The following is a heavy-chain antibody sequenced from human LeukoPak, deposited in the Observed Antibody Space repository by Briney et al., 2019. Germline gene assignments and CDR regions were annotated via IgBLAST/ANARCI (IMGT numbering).Heavy chain of an antibody. Sequence: GGSLRLSCAASGFTVSSNYMSWVRQAPGNGLEWVSVIYSGGSTYYADSVKGRFTISRDNSKNTLYLQMNSLRAEDTAVYYCASGETNLYYYYGMDVWGQGTTVTVSS. J-gene: IGHJ6*02. D-gene: IGHD1-14*01. CDR3: ASGETNLYYYYGMDV. CDR1: GFTVSSNY. V-gene: IGHV3-66*01. CDR2: IYSGGST.